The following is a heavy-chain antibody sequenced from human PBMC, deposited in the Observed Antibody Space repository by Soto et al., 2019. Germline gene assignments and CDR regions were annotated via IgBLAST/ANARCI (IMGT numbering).Heavy chain of an antibody. J-gene: IGHJ5*02. V-gene: IGHV3-33*01. Sequence: QVQLVESGGGVVQPGRALRLSCAASGFTFSSYGMHWVRQAPGKGLEWVAVIWYDGSNKYYADSVKGRFTISRDNSKNTLYLQMNSLRAEVTAVYYCARSGYCSGGSCPNDWFDPWGQGTLVTVSS. CDR3: ARSGYCSGGSCPNDWFDP. CDR2: IWYDGSNK. D-gene: IGHD2-15*01. CDR1: GFTFSSYG.